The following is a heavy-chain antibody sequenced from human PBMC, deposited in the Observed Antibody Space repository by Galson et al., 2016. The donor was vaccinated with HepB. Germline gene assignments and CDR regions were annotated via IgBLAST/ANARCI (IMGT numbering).Heavy chain of an antibody. V-gene: IGHV4-39*01. CDR2: IVYSGSS. CDR3: ARQDFPHCGGYCYWSSGPHFFDF. D-gene: IGHD2-21*02. CDR1: GGSISTRSYY. J-gene: IGHJ4*02. Sequence: SETLSLTCTISGGSISTRSYYWGWIRQPPGKGLEWIGSIVYSGSSYYTPSLKSRVTIAVDTSKTQFSLKLGSVTAADTAVYYCARQDFPHCGGYCYWSSGPHFFDFWGQGTLVTVSS.